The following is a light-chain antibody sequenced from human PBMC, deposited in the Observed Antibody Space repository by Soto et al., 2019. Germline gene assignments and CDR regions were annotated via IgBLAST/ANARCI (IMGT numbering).Light chain of an antibody. CDR2: AAS. CDR3: QQSYSTPRT. J-gene: IGKJ2*01. V-gene: IGKV1-39*01. CDR1: QSISNY. Sequence: DIQMTQSPSSLSASVGARVTITCRPSQSISNYLNWYQQKPGKAPKLLIYAASSLQSGVPSRFSGSGSGTDFTLTISSLQPEDFATYFCQQSYSTPRTFGQGTKLEIK.